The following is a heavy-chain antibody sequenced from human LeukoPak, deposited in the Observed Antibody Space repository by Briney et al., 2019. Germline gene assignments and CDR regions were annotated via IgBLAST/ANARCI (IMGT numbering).Heavy chain of an antibody. CDR3: ARRENSLNRGVYSFAH. CDR1: GYTFTSYG. V-gene: IGHV1-18*01. J-gene: IGHJ4*02. CDR2: ISAYNGNT. D-gene: IGHD6-13*01. Sequence: ASVKVSCKASGYTFTSYGISWVRQAPGQGLEWMGWISAYNGNTKYAQKLQGRVTMTTDTSTRTAYMELRSLRSDDTAVYYCARRENSLNRGVYSFAHWAKQTLVT.